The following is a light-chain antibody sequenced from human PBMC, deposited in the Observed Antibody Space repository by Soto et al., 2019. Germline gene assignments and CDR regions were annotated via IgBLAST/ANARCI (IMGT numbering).Light chain of an antibody. CDR1: SNDVGSYNL. J-gene: IGLJ2*01. V-gene: IGLV2-23*01. Sequence: QSALTQPASVSGSPGQSITISCTGTSNDVGSYNLVSWYQQHPGKAPKLMIYEGSKRPSGVSNRFSGPKSGNTASLTISGLQAEDEADYYCCSYAGSTLFGGGTKLTVL. CDR3: CSYAGSTL. CDR2: EGS.